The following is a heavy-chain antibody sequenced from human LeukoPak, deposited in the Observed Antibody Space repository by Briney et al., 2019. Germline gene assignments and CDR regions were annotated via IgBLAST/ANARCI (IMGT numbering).Heavy chain of an antibody. D-gene: IGHD6-13*01. CDR2: IHYSGST. Sequence: SETLSLTCTVSGGSINSGGYSWSWIRQHPGKGLEWIGYIHYSGSTDYNPSLKSRVTISVDTSKNQFSLKLSSVTAADTAVYYCARGGSVAAAGRGGHFDYWGQGTLVTVSS. CDR3: ARGGSVAAAGRGGHFDY. V-gene: IGHV4-31*03. CDR1: GGSINSGGYS. J-gene: IGHJ4*02.